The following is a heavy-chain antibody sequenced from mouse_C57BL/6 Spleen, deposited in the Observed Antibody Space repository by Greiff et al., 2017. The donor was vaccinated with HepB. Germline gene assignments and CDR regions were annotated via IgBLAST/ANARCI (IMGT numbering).Heavy chain of an antibody. CDR3: ARDYGSSAYAKGY. J-gene: IGHJ4*01. CDR2: IDPEDGET. CDR1: GFTFTDYY. Sequence: VQLQQSGAELVKPGASVKLSCTASGFTFTDYYMHWVQQRPEQGLEWIGRIDPEDGETKYAPKFQGKATLTADTSSNTAYLQLSSLTSEDTAAYYGARDYGSSAYAKGYWGQGTTVTV. V-gene: IGHV14-2*01. D-gene: IGHD1-1*01.